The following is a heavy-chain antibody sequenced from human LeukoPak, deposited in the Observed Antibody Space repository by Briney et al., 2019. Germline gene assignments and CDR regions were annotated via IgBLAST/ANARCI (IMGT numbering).Heavy chain of an antibody. D-gene: IGHD3-16*01. CDR1: GFTFSSYG. V-gene: IGHV3-30*18. Sequence: GGSLRLSCAASGFTFSSYGMHWVRQAPGKGLKWVAVISYDGSNKYYAGSVKGRFTISRDNSKNTLYLQMNSLRAEDTAVYYCAKWGDFDAFDIWGQGTMVTVSS. CDR3: AKWGDFDAFDI. J-gene: IGHJ3*02. CDR2: ISYDGSNK.